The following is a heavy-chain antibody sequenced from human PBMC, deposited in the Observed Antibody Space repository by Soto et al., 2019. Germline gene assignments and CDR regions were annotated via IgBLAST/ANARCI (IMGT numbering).Heavy chain of an antibody. CDR2: INPNSGGT. D-gene: IGHD1-7*01. V-gene: IGHV1-2*02. Sequence: ASVKVSCKASGYTFTGYYMHWVRQAPGQGLEWMGWINPNSGGTNYAQKFQGRVTMTRDTSISTAYMELSRLRSDDTAVYYCARVLITGTTSGTPPFDPWGQGTLVTVS. CDR3: ARVLITGTTSGTPPFDP. CDR1: GYTFTGYY. J-gene: IGHJ5*02.